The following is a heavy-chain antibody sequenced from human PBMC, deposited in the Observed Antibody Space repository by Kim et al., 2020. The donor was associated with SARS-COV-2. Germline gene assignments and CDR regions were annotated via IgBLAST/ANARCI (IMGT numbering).Heavy chain of an antibody. Sequence: GGSLRLSCAASGFTFDDYAMHWVRQAPGKGLEWVSGISWNSGSIGYADSVKGRFTISRDNAKNSLYLQMNSLRAEDTALYYCAKDIKVRWSIAAFNWFDPWGQGTLVTVSS. CDR3: AKDIKVRWSIAAFNWFDP. CDR1: GFTFDDYA. V-gene: IGHV3-9*01. CDR2: ISWNSGSI. J-gene: IGHJ5*02. D-gene: IGHD6-6*01.